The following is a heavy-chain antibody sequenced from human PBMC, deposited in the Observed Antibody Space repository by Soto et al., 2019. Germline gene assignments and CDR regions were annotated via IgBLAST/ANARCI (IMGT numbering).Heavy chain of an antibody. V-gene: IGHV3-30*18. D-gene: IGHD3-16*01. CDR2: ISHDGSNK. CDR3: VKEMPPHWGQDH. J-gene: IGHJ4*02. CDR1: GFTFNTYG. Sequence: QVQLVESGGGVVQPGRSLRLSCAASGFTFNTYGMHWVRQAPGKGLEWVAIISHDGSNKYYADSVKGRFTISRDNSTNSLSLQMDSLRTEDTTIYYCVKEMPPHWGQDHWGQGTLVTVSS.